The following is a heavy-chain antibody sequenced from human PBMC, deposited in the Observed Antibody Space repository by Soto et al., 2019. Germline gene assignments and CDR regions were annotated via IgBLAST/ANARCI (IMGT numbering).Heavy chain of an antibody. V-gene: IGHV3-23*01. CDR3: AKGMKGTVPDFFHY. Sequence: EVRLLESGGGLVQPGGSLRLSCAASGFTFSSYAMTWVRQAPGKGLECVSIIIGSGGSTHYADSVRGRFTISRVNSKNTLYLQKNRLRVEDTGVYYCAKGMKGTVPDFFHYLGQGTLLTVSS. D-gene: IGHD3-10*01. J-gene: IGHJ4*02. CDR1: GFTFSSYA. CDR2: IIGSGGST.